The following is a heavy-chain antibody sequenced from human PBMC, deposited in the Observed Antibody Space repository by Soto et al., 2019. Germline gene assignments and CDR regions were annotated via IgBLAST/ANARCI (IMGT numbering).Heavy chain of an antibody. CDR2: ISRDSDYK. Sequence: GSLRLSCAVSGFTFSSYTMNWIRQTPGKGLEWVSSISRDSDYKHYADSLKGRFTISRDNAQSSLYLQINSLRADDTAVYYCARVIGGYRTGNYYYYGMDVWGQGTTVTVSS. V-gene: IGHV3-21*01. D-gene: IGHD1-26*01. CDR3: ARVIGGYRTGNYYYYGMDV. CDR1: GFTFSSYT. J-gene: IGHJ6*02.